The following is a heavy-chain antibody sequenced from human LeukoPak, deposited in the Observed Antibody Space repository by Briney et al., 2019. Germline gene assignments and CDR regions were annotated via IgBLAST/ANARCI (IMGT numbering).Heavy chain of an antibody. CDR2: VYYSGGT. J-gene: IGHJ3*02. D-gene: IGHD3-10*01. CDR3: ARDPLRRVGENDAFDI. CDR1: GFTFTDYY. V-gene: IGHV4-59*01. Sequence: GSLRLSCAASGFTFTDYYMSWIRQAPGKGLEWIGYVYYSGGTNYNPSLKSRATISVDTSNNQFSLKLTSVTAADTAVYYCARDPLRRVGENDAFDIWGQGTMVTVSS.